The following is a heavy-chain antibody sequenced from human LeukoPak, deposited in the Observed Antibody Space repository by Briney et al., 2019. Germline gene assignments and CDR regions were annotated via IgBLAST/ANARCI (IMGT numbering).Heavy chain of an antibody. CDR1: GFTFSSYA. J-gene: IGHJ4*02. V-gene: IGHV3-30-3*01. CDR2: ISYDGSNK. D-gene: IGHD6-19*01. CDR3: ARDREPYSSFGGFDY. Sequence: GGSLRLSCAASGFTFSSYAMHWVRQAPGKGLEWVAVISYDGSNKYYADSVKGRFTISRDNSKNTLYLQMNSLRAEDTAVYYCARDREPYSSFGGFDYWGQGTLVTVSP.